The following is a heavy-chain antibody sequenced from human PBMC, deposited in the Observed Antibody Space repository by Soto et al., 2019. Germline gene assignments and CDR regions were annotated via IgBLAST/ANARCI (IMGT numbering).Heavy chain of an antibody. CDR2: ISGSRGST. V-gene: IGHV3-23*01. CDR3: AKGVTVDYYYVMDF. D-gene: IGHD4-17*01. J-gene: IGHJ6*02. Sequence: GGSLRLSCAASGFTFSSHAVRWVRQAPGKGLEWVSYISGSRGSTYYADSVKGRFTISRDNSKNTLYLQMNSLRAEDTAVYHCAKGVTVDYYYVMDFWGQGTTVTVSS. CDR1: GFTFSSHA.